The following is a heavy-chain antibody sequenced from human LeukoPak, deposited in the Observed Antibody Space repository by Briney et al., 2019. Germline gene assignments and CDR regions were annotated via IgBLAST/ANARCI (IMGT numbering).Heavy chain of an antibody. J-gene: IGHJ4*02. Sequence: GESLKISCKGSGYSFTSYWIGWVRQMPGKGLEWMGIIYPGDSDARYSPSFQGQVTISADKSISTAYLQWSSLKASDTAMYYCARQSRSYGYDFDYWGQGTLVTVSS. D-gene: IGHD5-18*01. V-gene: IGHV5-51*01. CDR2: IYPGDSDA. CDR1: GYSFTSYW. CDR3: ARQSRSYGYDFDY.